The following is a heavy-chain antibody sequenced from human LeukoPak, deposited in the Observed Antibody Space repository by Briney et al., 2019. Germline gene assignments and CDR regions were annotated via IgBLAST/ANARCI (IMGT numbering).Heavy chain of an antibody. CDR1: GGSISSYY. D-gene: IGHD6-6*01. V-gene: IGHV4-59*08. CDR3: ARSSPSRLKLAP. Sequence: KPSETLSLTCTVSGGSISSYYWSWIRQPPGKGLEWIGYIYYSGGTNYNPSLKSRVTISVDTSKNQFSLKLSSVAAADTAMYYCARSSPSRLKLAPWGQGTPVTVSS. CDR2: IYYSGGT. J-gene: IGHJ5*02.